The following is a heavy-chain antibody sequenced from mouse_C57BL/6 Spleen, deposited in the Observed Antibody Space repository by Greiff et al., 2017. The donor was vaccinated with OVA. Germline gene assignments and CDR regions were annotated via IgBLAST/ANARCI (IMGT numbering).Heavy chain of an antibody. CDR2: IDPSDSET. CDR1: GYTFTSYW. D-gene: IGHD1-1*01. J-gene: IGHJ4*01. V-gene: IGHV1-52*01. Sequence: VQLQQPGAELVRPGSSVKLSCKASGYTFTSYWMHWVKQRPIQGLEWIGNIDPSDSETHYNQKFKGKAILTADKSSSTAYMELRSLTSEDSAVYYCTRSGSSFYYYAMDYWGQGTSVTVSS. CDR3: TRSGSSFYYYAMDY.